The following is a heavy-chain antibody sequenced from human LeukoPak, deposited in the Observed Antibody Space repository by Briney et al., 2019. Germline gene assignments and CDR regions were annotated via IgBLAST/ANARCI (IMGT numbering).Heavy chain of an antibody. V-gene: IGHV4-39*07. CDR1: GGSITSSNYF. CDR2: ISHSGSP. CDR3: AREGDFWSGSFDY. Sequence: SETLSLTCTVSGGSITSSNYFWGWVRQPPGKGLEWIGYISHSGSPSYNPSLKSRVTLSVDRSKNQFSLKLSSVTAADTAVYYCAREGDFWSGSFDYWGQGTLVTVSS. J-gene: IGHJ4*02. D-gene: IGHD3-3*01.